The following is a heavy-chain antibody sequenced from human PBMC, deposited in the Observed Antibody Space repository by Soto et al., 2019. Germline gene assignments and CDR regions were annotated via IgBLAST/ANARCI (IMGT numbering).Heavy chain of an antibody. CDR3: ARGAYDSSGYWDY. CDR2: IYHSGST. D-gene: IGHD3-22*01. V-gene: IGHV4-30-2*01. J-gene: IGHJ4*02. CDR1: GGSISSGGYS. Sequence: SETLSLTCAVSGGSISSGGYSWSWIRQPPGKGLEWIGYIYHSGSTYYNPSLKSRVTISVDRSKNQFSLKLSSVTAADTAVYYCARGAYDSSGYWDYWGQGTLVTVSS.